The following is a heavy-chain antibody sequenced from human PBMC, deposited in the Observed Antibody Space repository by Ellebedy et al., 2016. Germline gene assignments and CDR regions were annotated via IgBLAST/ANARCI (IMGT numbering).Heavy chain of an antibody. J-gene: IGHJ4*02. CDR1: GFNFDDYA. CDR3: TVVITAYYYFDY. D-gene: IGHD2-15*01. CDR2: IRSKAHGGTT. Sequence: GGSLRLSCETSGFNFDDYAMSWFRQAPGKGLKWVGFIRSKAHGGTTQYAASVEGRFTISRDDSRSTAYLEMNSLKTEDTAVYYCTVVITAYYYFDYWGQGTLVTVSS. V-gene: IGHV3-49*03.